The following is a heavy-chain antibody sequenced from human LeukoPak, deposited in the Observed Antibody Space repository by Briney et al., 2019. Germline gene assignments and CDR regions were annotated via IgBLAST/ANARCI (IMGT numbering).Heavy chain of an antibody. CDR3: AKPTYSWFYFDY. V-gene: IGHV3-30*18. CDR2: ISYDGSNK. CDR1: GFTFSNYG. D-gene: IGHD4-11*01. J-gene: IGHJ4*02. Sequence: PGGSLRLSCAASGFTFSNYGVHWVRQAPGKGLEWVAVISYDGSNKKYADSVTGRFTISRDNSKNTVYLQMNSLRAEDTAVYYCAKPTYSWFYFDYWGQGTLVTVTS.